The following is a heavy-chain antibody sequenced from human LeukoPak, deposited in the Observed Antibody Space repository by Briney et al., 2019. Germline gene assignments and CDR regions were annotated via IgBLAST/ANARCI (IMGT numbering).Heavy chain of an antibody. D-gene: IGHD5-24*01. CDR1: SGSISSYY. CDR2: IYYSGST. V-gene: IGHV4-59*01. J-gene: IGHJ5*02. Sequence: SETLSLTYTVSSGSISSYYWSWIRQPPGKGLEWIGYIYYSGSTNYNPSLKSRVTISVDTSKNQLSLKLSSVTAADTAVYYCAREEIRSWFDPWGQGTLVTVSS. CDR3: AREEIRSWFDP.